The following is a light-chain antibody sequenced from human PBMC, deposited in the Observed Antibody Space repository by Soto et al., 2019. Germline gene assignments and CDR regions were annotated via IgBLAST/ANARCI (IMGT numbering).Light chain of an antibody. V-gene: IGKV1-5*01. CDR1: QSISGW. CDR3: QQYNTYLT. Sequence: DIQMTQSPSTLSASVGDRVTITCRASQSISGWLAWYQVKPGKAPKLLIYDVSTSGSGVPSRFSGSGSGTEFTLTISSLQPDDFATYYCQQYNTYLTFGQGTKVDIK. CDR2: DVS. J-gene: IGKJ1*01.